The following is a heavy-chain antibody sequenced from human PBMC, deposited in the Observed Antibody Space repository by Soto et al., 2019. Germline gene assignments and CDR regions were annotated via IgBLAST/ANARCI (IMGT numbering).Heavy chain of an antibody. V-gene: IGHV1-3*01. Sequence: QVQLVQSGAEVKKPGASVKVSCKASGYTFTSYAMHWVRQAPGQRLEWMGWINAGNGNTKYSQKFQGRVTITRDTSASTAYMELSRLRSEDPAVYYCSRGPGGPDGPGDYWGQGTLVTVSS. CDR2: INAGNGNT. CDR1: GYTFTSYA. CDR3: SRGPGGPDGPGDY. J-gene: IGHJ4*02. D-gene: IGHD2-15*01.